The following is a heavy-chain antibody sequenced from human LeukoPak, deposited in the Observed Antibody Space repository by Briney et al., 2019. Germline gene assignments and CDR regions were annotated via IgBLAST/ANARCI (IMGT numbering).Heavy chain of an antibody. D-gene: IGHD5-12*01. J-gene: IGHJ6*02. CDR2: IGVYSGNT. Sequence: ASVKVSCKASGYTFTSYGIRWVRQAPGQGLEWMGWIGVYSGNTNYAQKFQGRATMTTDTSTSTAYMELRSLRSDDTAVYYCARVPATARVFVMDVWGQGTTVTVSS. V-gene: IGHV1-18*01. CDR3: ARVPATARVFVMDV. CDR1: GYTFTSYG.